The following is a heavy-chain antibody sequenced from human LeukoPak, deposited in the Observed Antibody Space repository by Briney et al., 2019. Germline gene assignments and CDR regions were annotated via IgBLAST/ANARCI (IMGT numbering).Heavy chain of an antibody. D-gene: IGHD3-16*02. Sequence: SETLSLTCAVYGGSFSGYYWSWIRQPPGKGLEWIGEINHSGSTNYNPSLKSRVTISVDTSKDQFSLKLSSVTAADTAVYYCASPPSELLRLGELSLIYWGQGTLVTVSS. V-gene: IGHV4-34*01. CDR2: INHSGST. CDR3: ASPPSELLRLGELSLIY. J-gene: IGHJ4*02. CDR1: GGSFSGYY.